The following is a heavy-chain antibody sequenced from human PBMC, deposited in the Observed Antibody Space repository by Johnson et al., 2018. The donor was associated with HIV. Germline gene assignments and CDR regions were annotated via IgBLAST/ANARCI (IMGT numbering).Heavy chain of an antibody. CDR2: IRYDGSNK. CDR1: GFTFSNYA. D-gene: IGHD1-14*01. Sequence: QVQLVESGGGLVQPGGSLTLSCAASGFTFSNYAMSWVRQAPGKGLEWVAFIRYDGSNKYYADSVKGRFTISRDNSKNTLYLQMNSLRAEDTAVYYCPVDTEAFDIWGQGTMVTVSS. CDR3: PVDTEAFDI. J-gene: IGHJ3*02. V-gene: IGHV3-30*02.